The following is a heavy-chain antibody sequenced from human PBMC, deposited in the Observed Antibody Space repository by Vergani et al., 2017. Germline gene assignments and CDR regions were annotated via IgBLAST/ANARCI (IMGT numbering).Heavy chain of an antibody. CDR1: AYTFTAYY. Sequence: QVQLVQSGAEVGKPGASVKISCKVSAYTFTAYYIHWVRQAPEQGLEWVGVISPDGFSTFYAQKFQGRVTITRDTSTSTVYVEVTSLRSDDTAVYYCAREPPLTGFFDYWGQGTLVTVSS. CDR2: ISPDGFST. V-gene: IGHV1-46*03. CDR3: AREPPLTGFFDY. D-gene: IGHD3-9*01. J-gene: IGHJ4*02.